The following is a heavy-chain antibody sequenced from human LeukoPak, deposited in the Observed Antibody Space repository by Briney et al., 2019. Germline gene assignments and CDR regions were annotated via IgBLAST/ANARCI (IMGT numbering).Heavy chain of an antibody. CDR3: ARLYGGNSVFDY. Sequence: PSETLSLTCTVSGGSISSYYWSWIRQPPGKGLEWLGYIYYSGSTNYNPSLKSRVTISVDTSKNQFSLKLSSVTAADTAVYYCARLYGGNSVFDYWGQGTLVTASS. CDR1: GGSISSYY. V-gene: IGHV4-59*01. CDR2: IYYSGST. D-gene: IGHD4-23*01. J-gene: IGHJ4*02.